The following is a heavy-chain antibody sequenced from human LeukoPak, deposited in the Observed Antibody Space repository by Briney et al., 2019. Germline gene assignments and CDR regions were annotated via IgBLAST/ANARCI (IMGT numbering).Heavy chain of an antibody. CDR2: ISSSSSTI. CDR1: GFTFSSYS. J-gene: IGHJ4*02. Sequence: GGSLRLSCAASGFTFSSYSMNWVRQAPGKGLEWVSYISSSSSTIYYADSVKGRFTISRDNAKNSLYLQMNSLRAEDTAVYYCAKGDYGDYVETTLFDYWGQGTLVTVSS. CDR3: AKGDYGDYVETTLFDY. V-gene: IGHV3-48*01. D-gene: IGHD4-17*01.